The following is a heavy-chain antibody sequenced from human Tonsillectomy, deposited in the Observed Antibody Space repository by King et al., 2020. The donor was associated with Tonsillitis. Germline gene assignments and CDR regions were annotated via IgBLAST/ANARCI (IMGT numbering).Heavy chain of an antibody. D-gene: IGHD3-22*01. J-gene: IGHJ4*02. CDR1: GGSISTYY. CDR2: IYYRGST. CDR3: ARGKYYYDSSGYYLFDS. V-gene: IGHV4-59*01. Sequence: QLQESGPGLVKPSETLSLTCTVSGGSISTYYLSWIRQPPGKGLEWIVYIYYRGSTKYSPSLKSRVTISVDTSKNQFSLKLSSVIAADTAVYYCARGKYYYDSSGYYLFDSWGQGTLVTVSS.